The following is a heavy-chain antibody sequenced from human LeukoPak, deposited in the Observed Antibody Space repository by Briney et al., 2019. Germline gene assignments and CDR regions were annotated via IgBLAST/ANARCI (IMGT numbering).Heavy chain of an antibody. V-gene: IGHV1-2*02. D-gene: IGHD1-7*01. Sequence: ASVKVSCKASGYTFTGYYMHWVRQAPGQGLEWMGWINPNSGGTNYAKKFQGRVTMTRDTSISTAYMELSRLRSDDTAVYYCARCHWNYRALDYWGQGTLVTVSS. CDR3: ARCHWNYRALDY. CDR1: GYTFTGYY. J-gene: IGHJ4*02. CDR2: INPNSGGT.